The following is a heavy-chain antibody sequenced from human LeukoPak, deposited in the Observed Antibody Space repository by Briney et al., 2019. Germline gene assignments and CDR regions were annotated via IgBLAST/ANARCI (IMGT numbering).Heavy chain of an antibody. Sequence: SETLSLTCAVSGGSVSGHYWDWIRQPPGKGLEWIGYIYASGGANYNPSLKSRVTISLDSSENRFSLKLTSVTAADTAVYYCAREVVRGALDPWGQGTLVTVSS. CDR1: GGSVSGHY. J-gene: IGHJ5*02. D-gene: IGHD3-10*01. CDR3: AREVVRGALDP. CDR2: IYASGGA. V-gene: IGHV4-59*02.